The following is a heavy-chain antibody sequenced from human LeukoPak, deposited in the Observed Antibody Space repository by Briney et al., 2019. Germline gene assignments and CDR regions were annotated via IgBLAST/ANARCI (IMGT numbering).Heavy chain of an antibody. V-gene: IGHV3-30*02. CDR1: GFTFSTYG. CDR2: IRYDGTNK. D-gene: IGHD5-18*01. CDR3: AGVDAAMPDAFDI. J-gene: IGHJ3*02. Sequence: GGSLRLSCAASGFTFSTYGMHWVRQAPGKGLEWVAFIRYDGTNKYYADSVKGRFTISRDNSKNTLYLQMNSLRADDTAVYYCAGVDAAMPDAFDIWGQGTTVTVSS.